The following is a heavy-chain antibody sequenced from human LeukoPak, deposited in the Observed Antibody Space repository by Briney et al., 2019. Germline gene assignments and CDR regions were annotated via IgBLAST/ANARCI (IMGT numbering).Heavy chain of an antibody. J-gene: IGHJ4*02. D-gene: IGHD6-19*01. CDR3: AKDLRPIAVAGTGGLGD. Sequence: GGSLRLSCAASEFTFDDYAMHWVRQAPGKGLEWVSGISWNSGSIGYADSVKGRFTISRDNAKNSLYLQMNSLRAEDTALYYCAKDLRPIAVAGTGGLGDWGQGTLVTVSS. CDR1: EFTFDDYA. V-gene: IGHV3-9*01. CDR2: ISWNSGSI.